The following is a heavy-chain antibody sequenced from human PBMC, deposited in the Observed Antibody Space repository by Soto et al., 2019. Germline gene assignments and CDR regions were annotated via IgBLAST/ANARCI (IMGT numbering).Heavy chain of an antibody. CDR3: ATTMRISPAMDV. CDR2: LSSGGSYI. V-gene: IGHV3-21*01. J-gene: IGHJ6*04. D-gene: IGHD2-2*01. Sequence: EVQLVEAGGGLVKPGGSLRLSCAASGFTFSTYSMNWVRQAPGKWLEWVASLSSGGSYISHAASVKGGFTISRDNAKNSLSLQMHNLRAEDTAVYYCATTMRISPAMDVWGKGTTVTVSS. CDR1: GFTFSTYS.